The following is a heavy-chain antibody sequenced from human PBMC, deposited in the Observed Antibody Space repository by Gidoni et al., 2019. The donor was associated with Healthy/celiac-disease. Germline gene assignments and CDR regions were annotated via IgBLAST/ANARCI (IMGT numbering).Heavy chain of an antibody. CDR1: GFTFSSYS. D-gene: IGHD5-12*01. CDR2: ISSSSSYI. CDR3: ARDRGEYSGYENYYYGMDV. Sequence: EVQLVESGGGLVKPGGSLRLSCAASGFTFSSYSMNWVRQAPGKGLEWVSSISSSSSYIYYADSVKGRFNISRDNAKNSLYLQMNSLRAEDTAVYYCARDRGEYSGYENYYYGMDVWGQGTTVTVSS. J-gene: IGHJ6*02. V-gene: IGHV3-21*01.